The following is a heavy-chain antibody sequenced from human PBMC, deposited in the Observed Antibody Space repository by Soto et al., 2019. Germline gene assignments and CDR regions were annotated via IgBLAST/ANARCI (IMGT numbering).Heavy chain of an antibody. D-gene: IGHD6-13*01. CDR1: GGSVGSCSYY. CDR2: IYYSGST. J-gene: IGHJ5*02. CDR3: PRDRRGSSGWFGWWFGP. V-gene: IGHV4-61*01. Sequence: SETLSLTCTVSGGSVGSCSYYCSWIRQPPGKGLEWIGYIYYSGSTNYNPSLKSRVTISVDTSKNQVSLQLPSVSAAATHGCFCPRDRRGSSGWFGWWFGPRGQGTLVTVS.